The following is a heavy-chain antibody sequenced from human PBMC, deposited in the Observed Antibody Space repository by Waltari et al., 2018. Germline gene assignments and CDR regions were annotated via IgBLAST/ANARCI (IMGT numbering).Heavy chain of an antibody. CDR2: IYSGGST. D-gene: IGHD1-26*01. Sequence: EVQLVESGGGLIQPGGSLRLSCAASGFTVSSNYMSWFRQAPGKGLEWVSVIYSGGSTYYADSVKGRFTISRDNSKNTLYLQMNSLRAEDTAVYYCARVNSGSYLDYFDYWGQGTLVTVSS. V-gene: IGHV3-53*01. J-gene: IGHJ4*02. CDR3: ARVNSGSYLDYFDY. CDR1: GFTVSSNY.